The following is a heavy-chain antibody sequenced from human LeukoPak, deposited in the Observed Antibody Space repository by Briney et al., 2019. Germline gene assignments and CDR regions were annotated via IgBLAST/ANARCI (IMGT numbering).Heavy chain of an antibody. Sequence: GESLKISCKGSGYSFTNYWIGWVRQMPGKGLEWMGIIHPGDSDTRYSPSFQSHVTIAADKSISTAYLQWSSLKASDTAIYYCARHFGSGSGSYYNLYGYYYYYMDVWGKGTTVTASS. CDR1: GYSFTNYW. V-gene: IGHV5-51*01. CDR2: IHPGDSDT. D-gene: IGHD3-10*01. CDR3: ARHFGSGSGSYYNLYGYYYYYMDV. J-gene: IGHJ6*03.